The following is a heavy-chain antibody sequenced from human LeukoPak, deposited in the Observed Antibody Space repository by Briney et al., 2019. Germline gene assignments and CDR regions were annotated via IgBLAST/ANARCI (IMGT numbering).Heavy chain of an antibody. Sequence: GGSLRLSCAASGFTFSSYGMHWVRQAPGKGLEWGAVISYDGSNKYYADSVKGRFTISRDNSKNTLHLQMNSLRAEDTAVYYCAKEACKGYCSGGSCYSGFCWFDPWGQGTLVTVSS. CDR3: AKEACKGYCSGGSCYSGFCWFDP. J-gene: IGHJ5*02. D-gene: IGHD2-15*01. V-gene: IGHV3-30*18. CDR1: GFTFSSYG. CDR2: ISYDGSNK.